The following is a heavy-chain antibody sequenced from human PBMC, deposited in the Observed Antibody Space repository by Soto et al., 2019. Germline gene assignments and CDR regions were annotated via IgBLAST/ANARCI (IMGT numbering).Heavy chain of an antibody. CDR2: IYTSGST. J-gene: IGHJ6*02. CDR3: ARDPRGGIAVAGTYYYYYYGMDA. D-gene: IGHD6-19*01. Sequence: PSETLSLTCTVSGGSISSYYWSWIRQPAGKGLEWIGRIYTSGSTNYNPSLKSRVTMSVDTSKNQFSLKLSSVTAADTAVYYCARDPRGGIAVAGTYYYYYYGMDAWGQGTTVTVSS. CDR1: GGSISSYY. V-gene: IGHV4-4*07.